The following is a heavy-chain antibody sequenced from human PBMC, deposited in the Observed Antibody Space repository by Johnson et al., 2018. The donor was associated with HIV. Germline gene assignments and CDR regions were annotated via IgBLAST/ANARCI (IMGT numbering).Heavy chain of an antibody. CDR1: GFTFSNYW. D-gene: IGHD6-13*01. CDR2: INSDASST. V-gene: IGHV3-74*01. J-gene: IGHJ3*02. Sequence: VQLVESGGGLVQPGGSLRLSCVASGFTFSNYWMHWVRQAPGKGLVWVSRINSDASSTSYADSVKGRFTIPRDNAKNTLYLQMNSLRAEDTTVYYCARLEGQQTDAFDIWGQGTMVTVSS. CDR3: ARLEGQQTDAFDI.